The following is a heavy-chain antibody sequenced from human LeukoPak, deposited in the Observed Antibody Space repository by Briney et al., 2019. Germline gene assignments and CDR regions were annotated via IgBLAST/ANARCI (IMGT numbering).Heavy chain of an antibody. CDR1: GGSISSYY. V-gene: IGHV4-59*12. D-gene: IGHD6-19*01. CDR3: ARESSESSGWPYYYGMDV. CDR2: IYYSGST. Sequence: SSETLSLTCTVSGGSISSYYWSWIRQPPGKGLEWIGYIYYSGSTNYNPSLKSRVTISVDTSKNQFSLKLSSVTAADTAVYYCARESSESSGWPYYYGMDVWGQGTTVTVSS. J-gene: IGHJ6*02.